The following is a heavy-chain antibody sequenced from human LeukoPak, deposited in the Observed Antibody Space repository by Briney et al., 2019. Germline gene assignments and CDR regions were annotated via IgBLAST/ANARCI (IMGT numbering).Heavy chain of an antibody. Sequence: GESLKISCKGSGYSFTNYWIGWVRQMPGKGLEWMGIINPGDSESRYSPSFQGQVTISADKSINTAYLQWSSLKASDIAMYYCVRDRYCTTTSCYFDYWGQGTLVTVSS. CDR3: VRDRYCTTTSCYFDY. CDR2: INPGDSES. V-gene: IGHV5-51*01. D-gene: IGHD2-2*01. CDR1: GYSFTNYW. J-gene: IGHJ4*02.